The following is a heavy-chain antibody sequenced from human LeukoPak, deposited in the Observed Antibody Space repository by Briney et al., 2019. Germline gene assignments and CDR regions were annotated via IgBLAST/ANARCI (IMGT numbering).Heavy chain of an antibody. CDR2: IYYSGST. CDR3: ARQDIVVVPAAISSYYFDY. Sequence: PSETLSLTCTVSGGSISSSSYYWGWIRQPPGKGLEWIGSIYYSGSTYYNPSLKSRVTISVDTSKNQFSLKLSSVTAADTAVYYCARQDIVVVPAAISSYYFDYWGQGTLVTVSS. D-gene: IGHD2-2*02. V-gene: IGHV4-39*01. J-gene: IGHJ4*02. CDR1: GGSISSSSYY.